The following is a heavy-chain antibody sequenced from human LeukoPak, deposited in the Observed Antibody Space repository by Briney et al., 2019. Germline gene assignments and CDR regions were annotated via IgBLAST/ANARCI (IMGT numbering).Heavy chain of an antibody. D-gene: IGHD5-18*01. CDR2: IYYSGST. J-gene: IGHJ3*02. CDR3: ARDYPRGYSYGSDAFDI. V-gene: IGHV4-39*07. CDR1: GGSISSSSYY. Sequence: SETLSLTCTVSGGSISSSSYYWGWIRQPPGKGLEWIGSIYYSGSTYYNPSLKSRVTISVDTSKNQFSLKLSSVTAADTAVYYCARDYPRGYSYGSDAFDIWGQGTMVTVSS.